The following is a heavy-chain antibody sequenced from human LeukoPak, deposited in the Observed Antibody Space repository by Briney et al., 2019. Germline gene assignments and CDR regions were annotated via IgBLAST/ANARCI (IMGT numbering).Heavy chain of an antibody. Sequence: GGSLRLSCAASGFTFSSYSMNWVRQAPGKGLEWVSSISSSSSYIYYADSVKGRFTISRDNAKNSLYLQMNSLRAEDTAVYYCATTGYDSSGYYDYWGQGTLVTVSS. D-gene: IGHD3-22*01. CDR1: GFTFSSYS. J-gene: IGHJ4*02. V-gene: IGHV3-21*01. CDR2: ISSSSSYI. CDR3: ATTGYDSSGYYDY.